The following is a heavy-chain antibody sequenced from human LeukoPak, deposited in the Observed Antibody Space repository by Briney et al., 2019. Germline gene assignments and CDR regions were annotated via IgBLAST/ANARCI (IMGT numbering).Heavy chain of an antibody. CDR1: GFTFSNAW. CDR3: ARDYGDSY. V-gene: IGHV3-7*04. D-gene: IGHD4-17*01. Sequence: PGGSLRLSCAASGFTFSNAWMTWVRQAPGKGLEWVANIKPDGSAQYYVDSVKGRFTISRDNAKNSVYLQMNSLRAEDTAVYYCARDYGDSYWGQGALVTVSS. J-gene: IGHJ4*02. CDR2: IKPDGSAQ.